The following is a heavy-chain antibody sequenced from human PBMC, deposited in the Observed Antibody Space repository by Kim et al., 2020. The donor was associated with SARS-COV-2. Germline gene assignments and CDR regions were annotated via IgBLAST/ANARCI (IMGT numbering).Heavy chain of an antibody. CDR3: ARRIAVAGFYYYYGMDV. CDR2: IYYSGST. CDR1: GGSISSYY. V-gene: IGHV4-59*08. D-gene: IGHD6-19*01. J-gene: IGHJ6*02. Sequence: SETLSLTCTVSGGSISSYYWSWIRQPPGKGLEWIGYIYYSGSTNYNPSLKSRVTISVDTSKNQFSLKLSSVTAADTAVYYCARRIAVAGFYYYYGMDVWGQGTTVTVSS.